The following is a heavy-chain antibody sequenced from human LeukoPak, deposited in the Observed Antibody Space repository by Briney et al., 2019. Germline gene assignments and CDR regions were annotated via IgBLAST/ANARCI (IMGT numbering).Heavy chain of an antibody. D-gene: IGHD3-22*01. J-gene: IGHJ4*02. CDR3: ARDYDSSPNYFDY. Sequence: GGSLTLSCAASGFTFSSYAMQWVRQAPGKGLEYVSAISSNGGSTYYANSVKGRFTISRDNSKNTLYLQMGSLRAEDMAVYYCARDYDSSPNYFDYWGQGTLVTVSS. CDR2: ISSNGGST. V-gene: IGHV3-64*01. CDR1: GFTFSSYA.